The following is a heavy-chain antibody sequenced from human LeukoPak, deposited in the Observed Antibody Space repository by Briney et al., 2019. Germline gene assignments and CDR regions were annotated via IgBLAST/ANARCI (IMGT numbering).Heavy chain of an antibody. CDR3: ARSHYDSSGYYPPGPYYYYMDV. CDR2: INHSGST. J-gene: IGHJ6*03. D-gene: IGHD3-22*01. Sequence: SETLSLTCAVYGGSFSGYYWSWIRQPPGKGLEWIGEINHSGSTNYNPSLKSRVTISVDTSKNQFSLKLSSVTAADTAVYYCARSHYDSSGYYPPGPYYYYMDVWGKGTTVTVSS. CDR1: GGSFSGYY. V-gene: IGHV4-34*01.